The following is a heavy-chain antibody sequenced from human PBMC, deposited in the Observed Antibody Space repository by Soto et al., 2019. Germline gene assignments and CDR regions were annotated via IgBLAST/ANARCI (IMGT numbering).Heavy chain of an antibody. CDR3: ARGLITGSHYSGGWYYFDS. Sequence: QVQLQQSGAGLLKPSETLSLTCAVYGESFSGHIWTWIRQTPGKGLQWIGQINHSGSASYNPSLKIRVTISVHTSNSQFSLGLSSVTAADTAVYYCARGLITGSHYSGGWYYFDSWGQGTQVTVSS. J-gene: IGHJ4*02. V-gene: IGHV4-34*01. CDR1: GESFSGHI. CDR2: INHSGSA. D-gene: IGHD6-19*01.